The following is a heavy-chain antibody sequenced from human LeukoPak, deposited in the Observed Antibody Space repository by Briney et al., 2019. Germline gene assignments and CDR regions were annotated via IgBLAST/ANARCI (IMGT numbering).Heavy chain of an antibody. CDR3: AKGSGYSYGYFDY. D-gene: IGHD5-18*01. V-gene: IGHV3-48*01. CDR1: GFTFSSYS. Sequence: GGSLRLSCAAFGFTFSSYSMNWVRQAPGKGLEWVSYISSSSSTIYYADSVKGRFTISRDNAKNSLYLQMNSLRAEDTAVYYCAKGSGYSYGYFDYWGQGTLVTVSS. J-gene: IGHJ4*02. CDR2: ISSSSSTI.